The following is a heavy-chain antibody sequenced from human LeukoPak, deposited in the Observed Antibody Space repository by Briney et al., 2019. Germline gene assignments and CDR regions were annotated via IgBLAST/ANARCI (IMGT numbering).Heavy chain of an antibody. Sequence: GGSLRLSCAASGFTFSSYSMNWVRQAPGKGLEGVSYISSSSSTIYYADSVKGRFTISRDNAKNPLYLQMNSLRVEDTAVYYCAKLAKYFYGSETFYFFEHWGQGTPVTASS. CDR1: GFTFSSYS. D-gene: IGHD3-10*01. CDR2: ISSSSSTI. V-gene: IGHV3-48*01. J-gene: IGHJ4*02. CDR3: AKLAKYFYGSETFYFFEH.